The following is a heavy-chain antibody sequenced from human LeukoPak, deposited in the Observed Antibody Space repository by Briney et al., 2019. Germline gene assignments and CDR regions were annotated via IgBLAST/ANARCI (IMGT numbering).Heavy chain of an antibody. Sequence: PGGSLRLSCAASGFTFSSYSMNWVRQAPGKGLEWVSSISSSSSYIYYADSVKGRFTISRDNAKNSLYLQMNSLRAEDTAVYYCARDNTMVRGVIIWSYYYGMDVWGQGTTVTVSS. CDR3: ARDNTMVRGVIIWSYYYGMDV. D-gene: IGHD3-10*01. CDR2: ISSSSSYI. CDR1: GFTFSSYS. V-gene: IGHV3-21*01. J-gene: IGHJ6*02.